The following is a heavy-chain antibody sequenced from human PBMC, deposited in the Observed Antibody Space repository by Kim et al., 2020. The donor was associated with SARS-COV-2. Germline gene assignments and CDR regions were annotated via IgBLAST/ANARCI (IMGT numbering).Heavy chain of an antibody. CDR3: ARPDSSSWYRAFDI. D-gene: IGHD6-13*01. V-gene: IGHV5-51*01. Sequence: SPSFQGQVTISADKSISTAYLQWSSLKASDTAMYYCARPDSSSWYRAFDIWGQGTMVTVSS. J-gene: IGHJ3*02.